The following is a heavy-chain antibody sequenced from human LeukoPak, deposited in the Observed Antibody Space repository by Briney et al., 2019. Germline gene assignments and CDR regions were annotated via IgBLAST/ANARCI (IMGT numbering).Heavy chain of an antibody. CDR2: ISFSSATI. V-gene: IGHV3-48*04. J-gene: IGHJ6*04. Sequence: GGSLRLSCEASGFTFSSYSMNWVRQAPGKGLEWVSYISFSSATIHYADSVKGRFTISRDNAKNSLYLQMNSLRAEDTAVYYCAELGITMIGGVWGKGTTVTTSS. CDR1: GFTFSSYS. D-gene: IGHD3-10*02. CDR3: AELGITMIGGV.